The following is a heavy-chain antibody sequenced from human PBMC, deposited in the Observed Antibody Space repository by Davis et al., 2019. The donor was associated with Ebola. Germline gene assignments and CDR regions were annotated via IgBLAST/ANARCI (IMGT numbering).Heavy chain of an antibody. CDR2: INAGNGNT. V-gene: IGHV1-3*01. Sequence: ASVKVSCKASGYTFTSYAMHWVRQAPGQRLEWMGWINAGNGNTKYSQKFQGRVTITRDTSASTAYMELSSLRSEDTAVYYCARFQQAVVGATNYYYYYGMDVWGQGTTVTVSS. D-gene: IGHD1-26*01. CDR1: GYTFTSYA. J-gene: IGHJ6*02. CDR3: ARFQQAVVGATNYYYYYGMDV.